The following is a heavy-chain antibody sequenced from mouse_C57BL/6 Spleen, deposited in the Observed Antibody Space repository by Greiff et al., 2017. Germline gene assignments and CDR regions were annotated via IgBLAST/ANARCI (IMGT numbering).Heavy chain of an antibody. CDR3: ARRGLTTVVEDYFDY. D-gene: IGHD1-1*01. V-gene: IGHV5-6*01. Sequence: EVQVVESGGDLVKPGGSLKLSCAASGFTFSSYGMSWVRQTPDKRLEWVATISSGGSYTYYPDSVKGRFTISRDNAKNTLYLQMSSLKSEDTAMYYCARRGLTTVVEDYFDYWGQGTTLTVSS. CDR2: ISSGGSYT. J-gene: IGHJ2*01. CDR1: GFTFSSYG.